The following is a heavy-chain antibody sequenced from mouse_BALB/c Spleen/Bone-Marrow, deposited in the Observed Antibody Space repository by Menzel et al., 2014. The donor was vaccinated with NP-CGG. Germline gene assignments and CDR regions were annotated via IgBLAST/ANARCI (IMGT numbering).Heavy chain of an antibody. Sequence: VMLVESGPELMRPGVSVKISCKGSGYTFTDYPMHWVKQSHAKSLEWIGVISIYSGNTNYNRNFKGKAKMTVDKSSSTVYMELARLTSEDSAIYHCARGFLGYFDYWGQGTTLTVSS. J-gene: IGHJ2*01. CDR1: GYTFTDYP. V-gene: IGHV1S137*01. CDR2: ISIYSGNT. CDR3: ARGFLGYFDY.